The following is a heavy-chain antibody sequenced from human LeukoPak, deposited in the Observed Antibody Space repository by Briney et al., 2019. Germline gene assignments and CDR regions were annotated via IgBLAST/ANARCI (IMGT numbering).Heavy chain of an antibody. CDR3: ARRVLTDSSGFACFDY. D-gene: IGHD3-22*01. CDR1: GGSISSSSYY. Sequence: SETLSLTCTVSGGSISSSSYYWDWIRQPPGKGLEWIGTIYYSGSASYNPSLKSRVTISVDTSKNQFSLKLSSVTAADTAVYYCARRVLTDSSGFACFDYWGQGTLVIVSS. V-gene: IGHV4-39*01. J-gene: IGHJ4*02. CDR2: IYYSGSA.